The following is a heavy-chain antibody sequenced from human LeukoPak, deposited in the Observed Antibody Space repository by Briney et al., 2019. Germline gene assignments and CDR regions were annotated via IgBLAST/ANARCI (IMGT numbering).Heavy chain of an antibody. V-gene: IGHV3-48*03. CDR1: GFTFSSYE. Sequence: GVLRLSCAASGFTFSSYEMNWVRQAPGKGLEWVSYISSSGSTIYYADSVKGRFTISRDNAKNSLYLQMNSLRAEDTAVYYCARDSRQYYYGSGIGWFDPWGQGTLVTVSS. CDR3: ARDSRQYYYGSGIGWFDP. CDR2: ISSSGSTI. D-gene: IGHD3-10*01. J-gene: IGHJ5*02.